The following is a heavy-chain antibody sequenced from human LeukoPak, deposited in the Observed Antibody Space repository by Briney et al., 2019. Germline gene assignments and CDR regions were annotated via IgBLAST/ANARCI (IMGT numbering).Heavy chain of an antibody. V-gene: IGHV1-69*02. D-gene: IGHD1-20*01. J-gene: IGHJ4*02. CDR3: AYNWNDDYFDY. CDR2: IIPILGIA. Sequence: SVKVSCKASGGTFSSYTISWVRQAPEQGLEWMGRIIPILGIANYAQKFQGRVTITADKSTSTAYMELSSLRSEDTAVYYCAYNWNDDYFDYWGQGTLVTVSS. CDR1: GGTFSSYT.